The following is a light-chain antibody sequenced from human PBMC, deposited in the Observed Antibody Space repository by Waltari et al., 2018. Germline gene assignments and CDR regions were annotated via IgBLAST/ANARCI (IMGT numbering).Light chain of an antibody. J-gene: IGLJ3*02. CDR1: GSNLRAGYD. CDR3: QSYDTSLSVV. CDR2: GST. Sequence: QSLLTQPPSVSGAPGQKVTISCSGSGSNLRAGYDVPWSPQLPRAAPTLLIYGSTSRPLGVPDRFFGSTAGTSASLAITGLQAEDEGDYYCQSYDTSLSVVFGGGTKLTVL. V-gene: IGLV1-40*01.